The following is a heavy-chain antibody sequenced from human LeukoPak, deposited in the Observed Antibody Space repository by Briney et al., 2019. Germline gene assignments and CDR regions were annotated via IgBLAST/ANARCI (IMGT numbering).Heavy chain of an antibody. Sequence: GGSLRLSCAASGFTFSSYAMHWVRQAPGKGLEWVAVISYDGSNKYYADSVKGRFTISRDNSKNTLYLQMNSLRAEDTAVYYCAREVGDYSGYEDYMDVWGKGTTVTVSS. D-gene: IGHD5-12*01. V-gene: IGHV3-30-3*01. CDR3: AREVGDYSGYEDYMDV. CDR1: GFTFSSYA. J-gene: IGHJ6*03. CDR2: ISYDGSNK.